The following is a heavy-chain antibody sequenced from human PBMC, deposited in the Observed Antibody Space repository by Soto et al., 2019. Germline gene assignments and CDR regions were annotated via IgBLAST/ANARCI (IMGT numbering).Heavy chain of an antibody. CDR1: GFTFDDYA. V-gene: IGHV3-9*01. Sequence: EVQLVESGGGLVQPGRSLRLSCAASGFTFDDYAMHWVRQAPGKGLEWVSGISWNSGSIGYADSVKGRFTISRDNAKNSLYLQMNSLRAEDTALYYCAKDITGEWLRFRDDAFDIWGQGTMVTVSS. D-gene: IGHD5-12*01. CDR3: AKDITGEWLRFRDDAFDI. J-gene: IGHJ3*02. CDR2: ISWNSGSI.